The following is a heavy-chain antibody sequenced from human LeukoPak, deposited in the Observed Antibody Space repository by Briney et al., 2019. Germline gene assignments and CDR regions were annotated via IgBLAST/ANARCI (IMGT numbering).Heavy chain of an antibody. CDR3: ASPRSYYDSSGYYYF. D-gene: IGHD3-22*01. CDR1: RFTFRSFG. J-gene: IGHJ4*02. CDR2: ISSAGKTI. Sequence: PGGSLRLSCAASRFTFRSFGMNWVRQAPGKGLEWLSYISSAGKTIYYADSVKGRFAISRDNGKNSLYLRMTSLRADDTAVYYCASPRSYYDSSGYYYFWGQGTLVTVSS. V-gene: IGHV3-48*01.